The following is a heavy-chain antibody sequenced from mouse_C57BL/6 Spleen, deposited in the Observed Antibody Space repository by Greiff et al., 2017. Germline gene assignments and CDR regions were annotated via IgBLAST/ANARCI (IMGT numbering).Heavy chain of an antibody. CDR1: GYTFTSYW. D-gene: IGHD3-2*01. V-gene: IGHV1-52*01. J-gene: IGHJ2*01. Sequence: QVQLKQPGAELVRPGSSVKLSCKASGYTFTSYWMHWVKQRPIQGLEWIGNIDPSDSETHYNQKFKDKATLTVDKSSSTAYMQLSSLTAEDSAVYYCAREGQLGRLDYWGQGTTLTVSA. CDR3: AREGQLGRLDY. CDR2: IDPSDSET.